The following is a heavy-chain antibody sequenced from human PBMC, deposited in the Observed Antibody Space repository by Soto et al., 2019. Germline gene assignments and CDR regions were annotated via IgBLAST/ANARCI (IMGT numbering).Heavy chain of an antibody. V-gene: IGHV1-3*01. D-gene: IGHD3-10*01. Sequence: ASVKVSCKASGYTFTSCAMHWVRQAPGQRLEWMGWINAGNDNTKYSQKFQGRVTITRDTFASTAYMELSSLRSEDTAVYYCATRGRSLGYYYGMDVWGQGTTVTVSS. CDR2: INAGNDNT. CDR1: GYTFTSCA. CDR3: ATRGRSLGYYYGMDV. J-gene: IGHJ6*02.